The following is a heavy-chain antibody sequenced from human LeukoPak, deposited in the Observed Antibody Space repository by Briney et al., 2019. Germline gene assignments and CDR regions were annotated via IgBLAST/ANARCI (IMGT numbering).Heavy chain of an antibody. CDR3: ARAPTTSYPYYYYYYMDV. Sequence: GASVKVSCKASGGTFSSYAISWVRRAPGQGLEWMGGIIPIFGTANYAQKFQGRVTITTDESTSTAYMELSSLRSEDTAVYYCARAPTTSYPYYYYYYMDVWGKGTTVTVSS. CDR1: GGTFSSYA. J-gene: IGHJ6*03. D-gene: IGHD3-16*02. V-gene: IGHV1-69*05. CDR2: IIPIFGTA.